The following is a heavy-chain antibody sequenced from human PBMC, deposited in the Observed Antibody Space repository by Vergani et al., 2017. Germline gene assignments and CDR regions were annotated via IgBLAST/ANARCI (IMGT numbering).Heavy chain of an antibody. CDR1: GGSISSGGYY. CDR3: ARDPAGGAARPGVYYFDY. D-gene: IGHD6-6*01. CDR2: IYYSGST. V-gene: IGHV4-31*03. Sequence: QVQLQESGPGLVKPSQTLSLTCTVSGGSISSGGYYWSWIRQHPGKGLEWIGYIYYSGSTYYNPSLKRRVTISVDTSKIQFSLKLSSVTAADTAVYYCARDPAGGAARPGVYYFDYWGQGTLVTVSS. J-gene: IGHJ4*02.